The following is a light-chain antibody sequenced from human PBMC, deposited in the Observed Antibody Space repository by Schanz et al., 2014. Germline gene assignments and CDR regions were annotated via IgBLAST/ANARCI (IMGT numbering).Light chain of an antibody. V-gene: IGLV2-8*01. J-gene: IGLJ3*02. Sequence: QSALIQPPSASGSPGQSVAISCTGTTSDVGGYNFVSWYQQHPGKAPKLMIYEVTKRPSGVPDRFSGSKSGNTASLTVSGLQAEDEADYYCSSYTSSSTWVFGGGTKLTV. CDR3: SSYTSSSTWV. CDR1: TSDVGGYNF. CDR2: EVT.